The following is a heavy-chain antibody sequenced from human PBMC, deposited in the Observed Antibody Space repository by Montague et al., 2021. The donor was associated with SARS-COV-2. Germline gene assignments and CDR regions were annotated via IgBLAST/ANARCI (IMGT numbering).Heavy chain of an antibody. CDR1: GGSISSSSYY. D-gene: IGHD6-19*01. Sequence: SETLSLTCTVSGGSISSSSYYWGWIRQPPGKGLEWIGSIYYSGSTYYNPSLKSRVSISVYTSKNQFSLKLSSVTAADTSVYYGARGLAISTVAGTVEDYGMDVWGQGTTVTVSS. V-gene: IGHV4-39*01. CDR2: IYYSGST. CDR3: ARGLAISTVAGTVEDYGMDV. J-gene: IGHJ6*02.